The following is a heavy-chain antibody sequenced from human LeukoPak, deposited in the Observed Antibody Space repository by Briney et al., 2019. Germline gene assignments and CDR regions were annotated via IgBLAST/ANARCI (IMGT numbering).Heavy chain of an antibody. CDR1: GFTFLSYG. J-gene: IGHJ3*02. V-gene: IGHV3-30*02. CDR3: ATVSRPTDYYDSSGYYYVMGAFDI. Sequence: PGGSLRLSCAASGFTFLSYGMHWVRQAPGKGLEWVAFIRYDGSNKYYADSVKGRFTISRDNSKNTLYLQMNSLRAEDTAVYYCATVSRPTDYYDSSGYYYVMGAFDIWGQGTMVTVSS. D-gene: IGHD3-22*01. CDR2: IRYDGSNK.